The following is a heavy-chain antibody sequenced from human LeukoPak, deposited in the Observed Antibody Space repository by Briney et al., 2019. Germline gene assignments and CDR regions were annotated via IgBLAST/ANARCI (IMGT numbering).Heavy chain of an antibody. CDR2: IYYSGST. D-gene: IGHD6-13*01. J-gene: IGHJ4*02. CDR1: GGSISSSSYY. Sequence: SETLSLTCTVSGGSISSSSYYWGWIRQPPGKGLEWIGSIYYSGSTYYNPSLKSRVTISVDTSKNQFSLKLSSVTAADTAVYYCARDQGGQQLVQINWGQGTLVTVSS. CDR3: ARDQGGQQLVQIN. V-gene: IGHV4-39*07.